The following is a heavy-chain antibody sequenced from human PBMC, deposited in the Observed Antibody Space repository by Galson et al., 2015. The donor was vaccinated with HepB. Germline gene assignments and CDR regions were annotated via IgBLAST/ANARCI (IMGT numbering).Heavy chain of an antibody. CDR3: AKDLLVPALYYFDY. J-gene: IGHJ4*02. CDR1: GFTYSSYA. V-gene: IGHV3-23*01. D-gene: IGHD2-2*01. Sequence: PLRLSCADSGFTYSSYAMSWVRQAQGKGLEWGSTISGSGGSRSYADPVKGRFTISRYNSKNTLYLQMNSLRAEDTAVYYCAKDLLVPALYYFDYWGQGTLVTVSS. CDR2: ISGSGGSR.